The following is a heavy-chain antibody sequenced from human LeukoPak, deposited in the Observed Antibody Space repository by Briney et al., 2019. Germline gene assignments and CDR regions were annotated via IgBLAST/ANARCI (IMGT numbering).Heavy chain of an antibody. CDR1: GFTFSTFA. V-gene: IGHV3-23*01. CDR3: ARDPYSGNYGNYYYYYMDV. J-gene: IGHJ6*03. D-gene: IGHD1-26*01. CDR2: IFPSGGEI. Sequence: GGSLRLSCAASGFTFSTFAMIWVRQPPGKGLEGVSSIFPSGGEIHYADSVRGRFTISRDNSKSTLYLQMNSLGPEDTAVYYCARDPYSGNYGNYYYYYMDVWGKGTTVTISS.